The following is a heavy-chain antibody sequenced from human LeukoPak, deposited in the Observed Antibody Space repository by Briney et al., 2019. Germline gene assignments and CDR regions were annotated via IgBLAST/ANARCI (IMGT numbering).Heavy chain of an antibody. CDR3: ARDCIAVAGYLSAYYYYYMDV. D-gene: IGHD6-19*01. CDR2: IYTSGST. Sequence: SETLSLTCTVSGGSISSGSYYWSWIRQPAGKGLEWIGRIYTSGSTNYNPSLKSRVTISVDTSKNQFSLKLSSVTAADTAVYYCARDCIAVAGYLSAYYYYYMDVWGKGTTVTISS. J-gene: IGHJ6*03. V-gene: IGHV4-61*02. CDR1: GGSISSGSYY.